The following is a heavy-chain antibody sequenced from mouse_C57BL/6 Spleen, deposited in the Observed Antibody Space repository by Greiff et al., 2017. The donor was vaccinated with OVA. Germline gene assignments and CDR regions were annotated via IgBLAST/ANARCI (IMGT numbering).Heavy chain of an antibody. CDR1: GYTFTDYY. Sequence: VQLQQSGPELVKPGASVKISCKASGYTFTDYYMNWVKQSHGKSLEWIGDINPNNGGTSYNQKFKGKATLTVDKSSSTAYMELSSLTSEDSAVYYCAREGQYHRQGFAYWGQGTLVTVSA. J-gene: IGHJ3*01. CDR3: AREGQYHRQGFAY. CDR2: INPNNGGT. V-gene: IGHV1-26*01. D-gene: IGHD3-3*01.